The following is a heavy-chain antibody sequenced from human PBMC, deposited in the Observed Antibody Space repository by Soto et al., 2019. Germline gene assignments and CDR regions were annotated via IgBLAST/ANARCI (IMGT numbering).Heavy chain of an antibody. D-gene: IGHD2-15*01. CDR3: AKGTGSLGDAFDI. J-gene: IGHJ3*02. CDR2: ISWNSGSI. CDR1: GFTFSSYA. V-gene: IGHV3-9*01. Sequence: GGSLRLSCAASGFTFSSYAMSWVRQAPGKGLEWVSGISWNSGSIGYADSVKGRFTISRDNAKNSLYLQMNSLRAEDTALYYCAKGTGSLGDAFDIWGQGTMVTVSS.